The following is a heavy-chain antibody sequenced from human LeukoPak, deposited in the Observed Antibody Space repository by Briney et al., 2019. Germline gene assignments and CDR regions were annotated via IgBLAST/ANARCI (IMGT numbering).Heavy chain of an antibody. D-gene: IGHD2-8*01. CDR3: ARGDLLISVEGPPDY. Sequence: GRSLRLSCAASGFTFSSYAMHWVRQAPGKGLEWVAVISYDGSNKYYADSVKGRFTISRDNSKNTLYLQMNSLRAEDTAVYYCARGDLLISVEGPPDYWGQGTLVTVSS. CDR1: GFTFSSYA. J-gene: IGHJ4*02. CDR2: ISYDGSNK. V-gene: IGHV3-30*04.